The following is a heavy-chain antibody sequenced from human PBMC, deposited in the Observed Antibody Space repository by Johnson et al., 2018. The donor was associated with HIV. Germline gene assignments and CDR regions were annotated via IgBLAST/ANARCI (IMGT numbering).Heavy chain of an antibody. J-gene: IGHJ3*02. V-gene: IGHV3-66*03. D-gene: IGHD1-26*01. CDR2: IYSGGTT. CDR1: GFTVSSNY. CDR3: ARDSGAPGNDAFDI. Sequence: MLLVESGGGLIQPGGSLRLSCAVSGFTVSSNYMSWVRQAPGKGLEWVSVIYSGGTTNYADSVKGRFTISRDNSKNTLYLQMNSLRPEDTAVYFCARDSGAPGNDAFDIWGQGTMVTISS.